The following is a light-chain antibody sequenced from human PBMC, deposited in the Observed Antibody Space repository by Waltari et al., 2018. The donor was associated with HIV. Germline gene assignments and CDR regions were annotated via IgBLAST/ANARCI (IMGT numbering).Light chain of an antibody. J-gene: IGLJ3*02. CDR1: SSNIGSYT. V-gene: IGLV1-44*01. CDR3: AAWDDSLNGWV. Sequence: QSVLTQPPPASGTPGQRVTISCYGSSSNIGSYTVNWYQQLTGTARKLLIDCKKRRPSGLPDRVSVSKSGTSASLAISGRQSEDEADYYCAAWDDSLNGWVFGGGTKLTVL. CDR2: CKK.